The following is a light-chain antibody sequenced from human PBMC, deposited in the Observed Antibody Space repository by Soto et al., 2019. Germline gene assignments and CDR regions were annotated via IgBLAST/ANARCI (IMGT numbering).Light chain of an antibody. Sequence: QSVLTQPPSASGTPGQRVTISCPGSSSNVGSNTVSWYQQLPGTAPKVLIYSDDQRPSGVPDRFSGSRSGSSASLAISGLQSGDEADYYCASWEDSLNGWVIGGGTKLTVL. CDR1: SSNVGSNT. V-gene: IGLV1-44*01. CDR3: ASWEDSLNGWV. CDR2: SDD. J-gene: IGLJ3*02.